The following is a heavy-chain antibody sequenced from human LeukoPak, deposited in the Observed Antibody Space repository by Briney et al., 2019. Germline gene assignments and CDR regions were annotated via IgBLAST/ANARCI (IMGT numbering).Heavy chain of an antibody. CDR1: GFTFSSYA. CDR2: ISYDGSNK. J-gene: IGHJ6*02. V-gene: IGHV3-30-3*01. D-gene: IGHD3-22*01. Sequence: GGSLRLSCAASGFTFSSYAMHWVRQAPGKGLEWVAVISYDGSNKYYADSVKGRFTISRDNSKNTLYLQMNSLRAEDTAVYYCAKAGDTYYYDSSGSPYYYGMDVWGQGTTVTVSS. CDR3: AKAGDTYYYDSSGSPYYYGMDV.